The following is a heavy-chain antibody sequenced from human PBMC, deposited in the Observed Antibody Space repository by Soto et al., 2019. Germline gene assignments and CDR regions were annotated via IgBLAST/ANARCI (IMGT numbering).Heavy chain of an antibody. CDR3: ARGPFVVVAPIYYFAMDV. Sequence: GGSLRLSCAASGFTFSSYDMHWVRQATGKGLEWVSAIGTAGDPYYPGSVKGRFTISRDNAKNSLYLQMNSLRAEDPAVYSCARGPFVVVAPIYYFAMDVGGQGPTVTVSS. J-gene: IGHJ6*02. CDR2: IGTAGDP. V-gene: IGHV3-13*05. D-gene: IGHD2-15*01. CDR1: GFTFSSYD.